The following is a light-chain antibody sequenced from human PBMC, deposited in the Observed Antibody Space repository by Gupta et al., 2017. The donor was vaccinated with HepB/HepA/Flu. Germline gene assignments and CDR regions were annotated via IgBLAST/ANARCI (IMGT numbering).Light chain of an antibody. CDR2: VNS. CDR3: QYYASSMRGSFV. J-gene: IGLJ3*02. CDR1: SSNIGAGYD. V-gene: IGLV1-40*01. Sequence: QSVLTQPPSVSGAPGQSVTISCTGSSSNIGAGYDVHWYQKLPGTDQNLRIEVNSNRPSGVPDRFACSKSCTYDSLALTGLQAEDEAEDDCQYYASSMRGSFVFGGGTKLTVL.